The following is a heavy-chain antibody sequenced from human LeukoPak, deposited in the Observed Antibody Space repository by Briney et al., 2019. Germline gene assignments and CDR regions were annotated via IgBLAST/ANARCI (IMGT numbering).Heavy chain of an antibody. CDR2: ISGIGGST. Sequence: PGGSLRLSCAASGFTLSSYVMSWVRQAPGKGLEWVSAISGIGGSTYYADSVKGRFTISRDNSKNTLYLQMNSLRAEDTAVYYCAKDVRVVGVRGDIKDYWGQGTLVTVSS. J-gene: IGHJ4*02. V-gene: IGHV3-23*01. D-gene: IGHD3-10*01. CDR3: AKDVRVVGVRGDIKDY. CDR1: GFTLSSYV.